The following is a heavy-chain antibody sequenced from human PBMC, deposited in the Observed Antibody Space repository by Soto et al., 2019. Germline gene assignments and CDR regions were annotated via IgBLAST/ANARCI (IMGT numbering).Heavy chain of an antibody. CDR3: ARGPHYLLRFLEWFATSVKTSPSGFDP. J-gene: IGHJ5*02. Sequence: PSETLSLTCAVYGGSFSGYYWSWIRQPLGKGLEWIGEINHIGSTYYNPSLNSRVTISVDTSKNQFSLKLSSVTAADTAVYYCARGPHYLLRFLEWFATSVKTSPSGFDPWGQGTLVTVSS. D-gene: IGHD3-3*01. CDR2: INHIGST. V-gene: IGHV4-34*01. CDR1: GGSFSGYY.